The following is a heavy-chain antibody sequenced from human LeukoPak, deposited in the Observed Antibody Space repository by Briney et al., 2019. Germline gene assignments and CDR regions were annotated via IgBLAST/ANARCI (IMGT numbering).Heavy chain of an antibody. CDR1: GGSISSYY. V-gene: IGHV4-39*01. J-gene: IGHJ4*02. Sequence: SETLSLTCTVSGGSISSYYWGWIRQPPGKGLEWIGSIYYSGSTYYNPSLKSRVTISVDTSKNQFSLKLSSVTAADTAVYYCARHHEVYGGNPGYFDYWGQGTLVTVSS. D-gene: IGHD4-23*01. CDR3: ARHHEVYGGNPGYFDY. CDR2: IYYSGST.